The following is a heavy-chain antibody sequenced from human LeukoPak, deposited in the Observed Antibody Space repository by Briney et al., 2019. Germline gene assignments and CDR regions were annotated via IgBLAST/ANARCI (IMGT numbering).Heavy chain of an antibody. CDR2: MNPNSGNT. V-gene: IGHV1-8*03. D-gene: IGHD3-9*01. J-gene: IGHJ4*02. Sequence: GASVKVSCKASGYTFTSYDINWVRQATGQGLEWMGWMNPNSGNTGYAQKFQGRVTITADKSTSTAYMELSSLRSEDTAVYYCARDPGYYGVDPSLGYWGQGTLVTVSS. CDR1: GYTFTSYD. CDR3: ARDPGYYGVDPSLGY.